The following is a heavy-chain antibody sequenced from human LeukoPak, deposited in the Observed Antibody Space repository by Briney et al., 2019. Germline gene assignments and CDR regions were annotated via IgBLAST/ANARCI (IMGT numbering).Heavy chain of an antibody. CDR1: GFTFSSYG. V-gene: IGHV3-30*18. J-gene: IGHJ4*02. CDR3: AKELSGGSGFDY. CDR2: ISYDGSNE. D-gene: IGHD3-10*01. Sequence: GGSLRLSCAASGFTFSSYGMHWVRQAPGKGLEWVAGISYDGSNEYYADSVKGRFTISRDQSKNTLFLQMNSLRAEDMAVYYCAKELSGGSGFDYWGQGTLVTVSS.